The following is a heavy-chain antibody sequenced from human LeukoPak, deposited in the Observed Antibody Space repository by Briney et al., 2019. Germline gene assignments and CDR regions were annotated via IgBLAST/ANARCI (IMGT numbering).Heavy chain of an antibody. CDR1: GGSISSSSYY. V-gene: IGHV4-39*07. J-gene: IGHJ6*03. Sequence: PSETLSLTCTVSGGSISSSSYYWGWIRQPPGKGLEWIGSIYYSGSTYYNPSLKSRVTMSVDTSKNQFSLKLSSVTAADTAVYYCASNNASKWFGELLAHYYYYYYMDVWGKGTTVTISS. CDR2: IYYSGST. CDR3: ASNNASKWFGELLAHYYYYYYMDV. D-gene: IGHD3-10*01.